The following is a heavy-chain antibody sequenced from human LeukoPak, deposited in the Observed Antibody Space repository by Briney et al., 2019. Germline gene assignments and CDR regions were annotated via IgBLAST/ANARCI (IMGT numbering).Heavy chain of an antibody. CDR3: ARDYGDYANGMDV. CDR2: IWYDGSNK. J-gene: IGHJ6*02. CDR1: GFAFSSSA. V-gene: IGHV3-33*08. D-gene: IGHD4-17*01. Sequence: GGSLRLSCVASGFAFSSSAMSWVRQAPGKGLEWVAVIWYDGSNKYYADSVKGRFTISRDNSKNTLYLQMNSLRAEDTAVYYCARDYGDYANGMDVWGQGTTVTVSS.